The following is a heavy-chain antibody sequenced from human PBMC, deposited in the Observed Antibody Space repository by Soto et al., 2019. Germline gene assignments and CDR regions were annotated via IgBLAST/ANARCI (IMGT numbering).Heavy chain of an antibody. D-gene: IGHD2-21*02. CDR2: IYQSGST. CDR3: ARDLWGYCGTDCYPLDV. J-gene: IGHJ6*02. Sequence: SETLSLTCTVSGVSGNGGNYYWSWLRQTPGKGLEWIGYIYQSGSTRYNPSLKSRVTISLDTSKNQFSLKMSSVTAADTAVYYCARDLWGYCGTDCYPLDVWGQGTTVTVS. V-gene: IGHV4-61*01. CDR1: GVSGNGGNYY.